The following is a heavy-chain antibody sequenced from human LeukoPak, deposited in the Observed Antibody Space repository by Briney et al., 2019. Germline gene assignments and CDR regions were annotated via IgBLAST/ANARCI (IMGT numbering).Heavy chain of an antibody. CDR2: ISHDGSVK. V-gene: IGHV3-30*18. J-gene: IGHJ5*02. D-gene: IGHD3-10*01. CDR3: TKSRGSGSYSPPNYFDP. CDR1: GFTFSPYG. Sequence: GGSLRLSCAASGFTFSPYGMQGVRQAPGKGLEWVAVISHDGSVKYYTDSVKGRFTIPRDNSKNTLYLQMNSLRPEDTAVYYCTKSRGSGSYSPPNYFDPWGQGTLVTVSS.